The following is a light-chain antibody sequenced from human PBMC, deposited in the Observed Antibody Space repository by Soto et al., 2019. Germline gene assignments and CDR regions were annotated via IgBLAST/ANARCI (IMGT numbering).Light chain of an antibody. V-gene: IGKV1-27*01. CDR3: QKYNTAPPS. CDR1: RGINNY. CDR2: SAS. J-gene: IGKJ3*01. Sequence: DIPMTQSPSSLSASVGDRVTITCRASRGINNYLAWYQQKPGQAPKLLIYSASTLQSGVSYRFSGDGSGTDFTLTISSLQPEDVATYYCQKYNTAPPSFGPGTKVDLK.